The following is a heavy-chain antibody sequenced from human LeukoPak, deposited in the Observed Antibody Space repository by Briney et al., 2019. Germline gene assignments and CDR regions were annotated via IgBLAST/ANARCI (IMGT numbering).Heavy chain of an antibody. CDR2: INAGNGNT. V-gene: IGHV1-3*01. CDR3: ARGGVPGYYYDSSGYYYHYFDY. Sequence: ASVKVSCKASGYTFTSYAMHWVRQAPGQRLEWMGWINAGNGNTKYSQKFQGRATITRDISASTAYMELSSLRSEDTAVYYCARGGVPGYYYDSSGYYYHYFDYWGQGILVTVSS. J-gene: IGHJ4*02. CDR1: GYTFTSYA. D-gene: IGHD3-22*01.